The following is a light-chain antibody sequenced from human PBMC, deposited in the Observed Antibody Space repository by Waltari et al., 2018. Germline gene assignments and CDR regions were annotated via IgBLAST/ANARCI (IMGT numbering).Light chain of an antibody. J-gene: IGLJ3*02. Sequence: QSALTQPASVPGSPGQPITIPCTGSGTDVGRYNYVSWYQHYPDKAPRLMIYDVTNRPSGVSDRFSGSKSGNTASLTISGLQPEDEADYYCASYIAASTLVFGGGTRLTVV. CDR3: ASYIAASTLV. CDR1: GTDVGRYNY. V-gene: IGLV2-14*03. CDR2: DVT.